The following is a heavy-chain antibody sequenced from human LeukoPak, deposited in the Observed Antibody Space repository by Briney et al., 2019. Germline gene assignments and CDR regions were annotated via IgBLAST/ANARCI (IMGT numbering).Heavy chain of an antibody. D-gene: IGHD6-19*01. CDR2: ISGSGDST. J-gene: IGHJ4*02. V-gene: IGHV3-23*01. Sequence: PGGSLRLSCAASEFTFSTYWMSWVRQAPGKGLEWVSGISGSGDSTYYADSVKGRFTISRDNSKNTLYLQMNSLRAEDTAVYYCARRSGIAVAGAFDYWGQGTLVTVSS. CDR3: ARRSGIAVAGAFDY. CDR1: EFTFSTYW.